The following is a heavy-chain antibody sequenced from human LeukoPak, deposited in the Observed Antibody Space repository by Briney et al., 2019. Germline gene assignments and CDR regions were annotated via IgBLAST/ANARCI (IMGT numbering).Heavy chain of an antibody. J-gene: IGHJ4*02. CDR3: AKDSLADIDY. CDR2: IRHDGSIK. V-gene: IGHV3-30*02. CDR1: GFIFSTYG. Sequence: GGSLRLSCAASGFIFSTYGMYWVRQAPGKGLEWVAFIRHDGSIKNYADSVKGRSTISGDNSKNTLYLQMNSLRAEDTAVYYCAKDSLADIDYWGQGTLVTVSS. D-gene: IGHD3-16*01.